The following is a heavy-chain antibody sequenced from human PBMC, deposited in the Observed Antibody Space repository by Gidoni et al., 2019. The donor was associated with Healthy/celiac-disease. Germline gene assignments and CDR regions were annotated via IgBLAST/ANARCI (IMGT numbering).Heavy chain of an antibody. CDR1: GYTFTSYA. D-gene: IGHD1-1*01. CDR3: ARGYNWNDDRWCDY. J-gene: IGHJ4*02. CDR2: INAGNGNT. V-gene: IGHV1-3*01. Sequence: QLQLVQSGAEVKKPGASVEVSCKASGYTFTSYAMHWVRRAPGQRLEWMGWINAGNGNTKYSQKFQVRVTITRDTSASTAYMELSSLRSEDTAVYYCARGYNWNDDRWCDYWGQGTLVTVSS.